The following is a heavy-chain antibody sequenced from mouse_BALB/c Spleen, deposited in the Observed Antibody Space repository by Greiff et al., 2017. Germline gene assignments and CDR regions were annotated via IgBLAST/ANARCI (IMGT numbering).Heavy chain of an antibody. D-gene: IGHD5-1-1*01. J-gene: IGHJ1*01. CDR3: ARSRIPHWYFDV. CDR1: GYTFTDYN. CDR2: INPNNGGT. Sequence: VQLQQSGPELVKPGASVKIPCKASGYTFTDYNMDWVKQSHGKSLEWIGDINPNNGGTIYNQKFKGKATLTVDKSSSTAYMELRSLTSEDTAVYYCARSRIPHWYFDVWGAGTTVTVSS. V-gene: IGHV1-18*01.